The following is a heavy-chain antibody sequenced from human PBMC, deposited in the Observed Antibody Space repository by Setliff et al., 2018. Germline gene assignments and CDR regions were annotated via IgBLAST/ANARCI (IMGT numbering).Heavy chain of an antibody. CDR2: ISPNNAKT. CDR1: GYTFTGYG. CDR3: ASHSPVVGGEY. D-gene: IGHD3-16*01. J-gene: IGHJ4*02. V-gene: IGHV1-18*01. Sequence: GASVKVSCKTSGYTFTGYGITWVRQAPGQGLEYMGWISPNNAKTDYAQKFRGKVALTTDTSTSTAYMELSSLRSEDTAVYYCASHSPVVGGEYWGQGTLVTVSS.